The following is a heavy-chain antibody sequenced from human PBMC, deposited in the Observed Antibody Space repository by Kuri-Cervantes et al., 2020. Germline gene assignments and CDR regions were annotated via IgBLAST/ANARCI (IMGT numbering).Heavy chain of an antibody. D-gene: IGHD3-22*01. J-gene: IGHJ4*02. Sequence: GGSLRLSCAASGFTFSSYSMNWVRQVPGKGLEWVSYISSSSSTIYYADSVKGRFTISRDNAKNSLYLQMNSLRDEDTAVYYCARDLYDSSGYAALDYWGQGTLVTVSS. CDR2: ISSSSSTI. V-gene: IGHV3-48*02. CDR1: GFTFSSYS. CDR3: ARDLYDSSGYAALDY.